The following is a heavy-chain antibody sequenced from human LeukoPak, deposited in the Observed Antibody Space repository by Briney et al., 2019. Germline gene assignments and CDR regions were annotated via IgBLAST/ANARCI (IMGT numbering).Heavy chain of an antibody. CDR2: IIPIFGTA. Sequence: SVKVSCKASGGTFSSYAISWVRQAAGQGLEWMGGIIPIFGTANYAQKFQGRVTITADEPTSTAYMELSSLRSEDTAVYYCAREGVRIAAAVPHYYYGMDVWGQGTTVTVSS. CDR1: GGTFSSYA. J-gene: IGHJ6*02. D-gene: IGHD6-13*01. V-gene: IGHV1-69*13. CDR3: AREGVRIAAAVPHYYYGMDV.